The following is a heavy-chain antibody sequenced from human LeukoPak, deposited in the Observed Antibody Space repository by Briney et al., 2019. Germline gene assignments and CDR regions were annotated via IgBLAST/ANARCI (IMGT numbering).Heavy chain of an antibody. D-gene: IGHD3-16*01. CDR1: GFTFTRHA. J-gene: IGHJ4*02. CDR3: VGGRRGLWDFDY. V-gene: IGHV3-23*01. Sequence: GGSLRLSCAASGFTFTRHAMSWVPHAPGKGLELVSAVSSGGDSTHYADSVKGRFTISRDNSKNTLYLKMNSLRAEDTAVYYCVGGRRGLWDFDYWGQGTLVTVSS. CDR2: VSSGGDST.